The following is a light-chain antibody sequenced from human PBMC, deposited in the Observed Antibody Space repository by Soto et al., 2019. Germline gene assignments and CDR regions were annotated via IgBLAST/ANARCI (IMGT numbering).Light chain of an antibody. CDR2: DVS. Sequence: EIVLTQSPVTLSLSPGERATLSCRSSQNAGTYSAWYQQKPGQAPRLLIFDVSRRATGVPARFSGSGSGTDFTLTISSLEPEDVGVYYCQQRAKWPLTFGGGTRVEIK. V-gene: IGKV3-11*01. CDR1: QNAGTY. J-gene: IGKJ4*01. CDR3: QQRAKWPLT.